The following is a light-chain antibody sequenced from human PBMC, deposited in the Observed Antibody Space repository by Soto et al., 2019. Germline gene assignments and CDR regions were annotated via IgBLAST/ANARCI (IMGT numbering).Light chain of an antibody. J-gene: IGKJ2*01. V-gene: IGKV3-11*01. CDR3: EQRSIWPLYN. Sequence: EIVMTQSPATLSVSPGERATLSCRASQSVSSNLAWYQQKPGQAPRLLIYDASNRATGIPARFSGSGFGTDFTLTISSLEPEDFAVYYCEQRSIWPLYNFRKGTKVDI. CDR2: DAS. CDR1: QSVSSN.